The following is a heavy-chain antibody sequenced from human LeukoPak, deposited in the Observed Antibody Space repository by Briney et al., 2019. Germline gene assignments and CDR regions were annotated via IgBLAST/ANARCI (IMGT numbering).Heavy chain of an antibody. Sequence: PSETLSLTCTVSGGSISSSSYYWGWIRQPPGKGLEWIGSIYYSGSTYYNPSLKSRVTISVDTSKNQFSLKLSSVTAADTAVYYCARHTGLDYYYYMDVWGKGITVTVSS. CDR2: IYYSGST. CDR1: GGSISSSSYY. J-gene: IGHJ6*03. CDR3: ARHTGLDYYYYMDV. D-gene: IGHD1-14*01. V-gene: IGHV4-39*01.